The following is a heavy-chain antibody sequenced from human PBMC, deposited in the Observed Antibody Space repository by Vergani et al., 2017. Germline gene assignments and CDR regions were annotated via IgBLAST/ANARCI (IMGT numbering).Heavy chain of an antibody. CDR1: GATFRSNT. V-gene: IGHV1-69*08. J-gene: IGHJ6*02. CDR2: IIPVLGKT. D-gene: IGHD2-21*02. Sequence: QVQLVQSGAEVKKPGSSVKVSCKASGATFRSNTISWVRQVPGQGLEWMGRIIPVLGKTKYAQDFQGRLTITADTSTSTAYMELTSLRSQDTAVYYCARDPRGYGVDPEDYYYGMDVWGQGTTVTVSS. CDR3: ARDPRGYGVDPEDYYYGMDV.